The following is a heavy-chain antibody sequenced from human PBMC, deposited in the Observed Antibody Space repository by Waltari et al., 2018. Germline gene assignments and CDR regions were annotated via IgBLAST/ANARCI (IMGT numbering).Heavy chain of an antibody. D-gene: IGHD4-17*01. Sequence: EVQLVESGGGLVKPGGSLRLSCAASGFTFSSYTMSWVRQAPGKGLEWVSSIRSSSTYIYYADSVKGRFTISRDNAKNSLYLQMNSLRAEDTAVYYCARDFLSTVTKSFDPWGQGTLVTVSS. V-gene: IGHV3-21*01. CDR2: IRSSSTYI. J-gene: IGHJ5*02. CDR3: ARDFLSTVTKSFDP. CDR1: GFTFSSYT.